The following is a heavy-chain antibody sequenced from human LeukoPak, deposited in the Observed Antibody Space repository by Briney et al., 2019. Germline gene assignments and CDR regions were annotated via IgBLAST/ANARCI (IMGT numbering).Heavy chain of an antibody. CDR2: LYSGGST. D-gene: IGHD5-24*01. Sequence: GSLRLSCAASGFTVSGNYMSWVRQAPGKGQEWVSLLYSGGSTYYADSVKGRFSISRDNSKNTLYLQMNGLRAEDTAVYYCASRDKGYYYGMDVWGQGTTVTVSS. CDR3: ASRDKGYYYGMDV. J-gene: IGHJ6*02. CDR1: GFTVSGNY. V-gene: IGHV3-66*01.